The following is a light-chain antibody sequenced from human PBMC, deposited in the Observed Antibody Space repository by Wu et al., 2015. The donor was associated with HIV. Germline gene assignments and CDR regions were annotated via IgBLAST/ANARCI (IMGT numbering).Light chain of an antibody. J-gene: IGKJ1*01. V-gene: IGKV1-5*03. Sequence: DIQMTQSPSTLSASVGDRVTITCRASQSISSWLAWYQQKPGKAPKLLIYKASSLESGVPSRFSGSGSGTEFTLTISSLQPDDFATYYCQKYYSTPLSFGQGTQGGYQT. CDR1: QSISSW. CDR3: QKYYSTPLS. CDR2: KAS.